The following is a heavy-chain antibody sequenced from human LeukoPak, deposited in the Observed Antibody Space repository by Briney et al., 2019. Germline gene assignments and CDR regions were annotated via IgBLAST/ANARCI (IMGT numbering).Heavy chain of an antibody. V-gene: IGHV1-2*02. CDR2: INPNSGGT. Sequence: ASVKVSCKASGYTFTGYYMHWVRQAPGQGLEWMGWINPNSGGTNYAQKFQGRVTMTRDTSISTAYMELSRLRSDDTAVYYCARPAGPYGSGSYPFDSWGQGTLVTVSS. CDR1: GYTFTGYY. CDR3: ARPAGPYGSGSYPFDS. D-gene: IGHD3-10*01. J-gene: IGHJ4*02.